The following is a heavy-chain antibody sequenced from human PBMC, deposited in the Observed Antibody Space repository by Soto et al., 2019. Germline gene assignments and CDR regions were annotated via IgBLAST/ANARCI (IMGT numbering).Heavy chain of an antibody. CDR3: ARETVGANAY. CDR2: INPNSGDT. D-gene: IGHD1-26*01. J-gene: IGHJ4*02. Sequence: QVQLVQSGAEVKKPGASVKVSCKASSSTFTGYYMHWVRQAPGQGLEWMGWINPNSGDTKYAQRCEDRVTKTRDTSISTAYMELSRLRSDDTAVYYCARETVGANAYWGQGTLVTVSS. V-gene: IGHV1-2*02. CDR1: SSTFTGYY.